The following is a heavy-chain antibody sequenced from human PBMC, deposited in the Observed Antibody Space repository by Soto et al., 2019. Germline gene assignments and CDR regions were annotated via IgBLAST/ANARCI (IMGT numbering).Heavy chain of an antibody. D-gene: IGHD3-22*01. J-gene: IGHJ4*02. V-gene: IGHV4-31*03. CDR1: GGSISSGGYY. Sequence: QVQLQESGPGLVKPSQTLSLTCTVSGGSISSGGYYWSWIRQHPGKGLEWIGYIYYSGSTYYNPSLKSRVTISVDTSKNQFSLKLSSVTAADTAVYYCARVIYDSSGYKTPIDYWGQGTLVTVSS. CDR3: ARVIYDSSGYKTPIDY. CDR2: IYYSGST.